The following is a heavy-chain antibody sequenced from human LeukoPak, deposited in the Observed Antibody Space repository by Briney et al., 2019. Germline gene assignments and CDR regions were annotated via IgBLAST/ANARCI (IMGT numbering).Heavy chain of an antibody. CDR2: INPNSGGT. CDR3: AKYGGCSSGWFDYFDY. Sequence: ASVKVSCKASGYTFTGYYMHWVRPAPGQGLEWMGWINPNSGGTNYAQKFQGRVTMTRDTSISTAYMELSRLRSDDTAVYYCAKYGGCSSGWFDYFDYWGQGTLVTVSS. CDR1: GYTFTGYY. V-gene: IGHV1-2*02. D-gene: IGHD6-19*01. J-gene: IGHJ4*02.